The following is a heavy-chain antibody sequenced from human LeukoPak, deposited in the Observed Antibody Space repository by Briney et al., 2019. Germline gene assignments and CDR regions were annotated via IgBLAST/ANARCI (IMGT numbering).Heavy chain of an antibody. V-gene: IGHV3-23*01. J-gene: IGHJ4*02. D-gene: IGHD6-19*01. CDR2: ISGSGDRT. Sequence: SGGPLRLSRGASRLTLCNYVVSGVGQPPGKGLDGVSAISGSGDRTYYPDLVTGRFTISRDNSKNTLYLQMTSLRAEDTAVYYCAKDSRRVSGWYYFDYWGQGTLVTVSS. CDR1: RLTLCNYV. CDR3: AKDSRRVSGWYYFDY.